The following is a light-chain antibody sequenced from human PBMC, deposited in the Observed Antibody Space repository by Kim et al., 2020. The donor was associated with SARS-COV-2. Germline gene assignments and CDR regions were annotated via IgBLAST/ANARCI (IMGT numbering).Light chain of an antibody. CDR3: GAWDSSLDAYV. CDR1: NSNIGNNY. J-gene: IGLJ1*01. Sequence: GQRVTISCSGSNSNIGNNYVSWYQQLPGTAPTLLIYDNDKRPSGIPDRFSGSKSGTSATLGITGLQTGDEADYHCGAWDSSLDAYVFGTGTKVTVL. V-gene: IGLV1-51*01. CDR2: DND.